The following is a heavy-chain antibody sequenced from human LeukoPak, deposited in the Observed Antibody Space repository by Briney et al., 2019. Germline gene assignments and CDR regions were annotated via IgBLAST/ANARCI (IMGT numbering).Heavy chain of an antibody. CDR3: ARHTMVRGVSGYYYYYMDV. V-gene: IGHV4-4*09. J-gene: IGHJ6*03. Sequence: SETLSLTCTVSGGSINSYYWSWIRQPPGKGLEWIGYIYTSGSTNYNPSLQSRVTISVDTSKNQFSLKLSSVTAADTAVYYCARHTMVRGVSGYYYYYMDVWGKGTTVTVSS. CDR2: IYTSGST. D-gene: IGHD3-10*01. CDR1: GGSINSYY.